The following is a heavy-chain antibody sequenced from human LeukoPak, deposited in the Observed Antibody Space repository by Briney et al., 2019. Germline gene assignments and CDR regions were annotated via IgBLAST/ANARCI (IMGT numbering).Heavy chain of an antibody. D-gene: IGHD6-13*01. CDR3: ARGSSSWYYSDY. J-gene: IGHJ4*02. CDR1: GFTFSSYS. V-gene: IGHV3-21*01. CDR2: ISSSSSYI. Sequence: GGSLRLSCVASGFTFSSYSMNWVRQAPGKGLEWVSSISSSSSYIYYADSVKGRFTISRDNAKNSLYLQMNSLRAEDTAVYYCARGSSSWYYSDYWGQGTLVTVSS.